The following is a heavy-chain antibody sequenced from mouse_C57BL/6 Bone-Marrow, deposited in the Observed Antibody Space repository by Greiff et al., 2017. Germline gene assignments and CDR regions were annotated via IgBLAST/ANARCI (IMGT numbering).Heavy chain of an antibody. CDR3: ARGDWYLAWVAY. V-gene: IGHV1-80*01. CDR1: GYAFSSYW. D-gene: IGHD5-1*01. Sequence: VQLQQSGAELVKPGASVKIPCKASGYAFSSYWMNWVKQRPGKGLEWIGQIYPGDGDPNYNGKFKGKATVTADKSSSTAYMQLSILTSADSAVYFCARGDWYLAWVAYWGQGTLVTVSA. CDR2: IYPGDGDP. J-gene: IGHJ3*01.